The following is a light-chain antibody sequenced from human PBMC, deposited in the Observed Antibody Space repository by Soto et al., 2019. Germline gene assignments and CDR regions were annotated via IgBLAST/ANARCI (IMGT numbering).Light chain of an antibody. CDR3: MQGTHWQRT. Sequence: DVVMTQSPLSLPVTLGQPASISCRSSQSLVYSDGNTYLNWFQQRPGQSPRRLIYKVSNRDSGVPDRFSVSGSGTDFTLKISRVEAEDVGVYYCMQGTHWQRTFGQGTKVEVK. CDR2: KVS. V-gene: IGKV2-30*01. CDR1: QSLVYSDGNTY. J-gene: IGKJ1*01.